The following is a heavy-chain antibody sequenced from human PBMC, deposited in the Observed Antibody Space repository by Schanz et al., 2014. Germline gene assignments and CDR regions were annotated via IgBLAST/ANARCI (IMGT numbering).Heavy chain of an antibody. Sequence: QVQLVQSGGEVKKPGASVKVSCKASGYTFTSYDINWVRQATGQGLEWMGWMNSKTGNTGYAQRFQGRVTMARNTAITTAYLEWSSLRSGDTAVYYCTKGRTFGRWGQGTLVTGSS. CDR2: MNSKTGNT. CDR3: TKGRTFGR. D-gene: IGHD3-16*01. CDR1: GYTFTSYD. J-gene: IGHJ4*02. V-gene: IGHV1-8*01.